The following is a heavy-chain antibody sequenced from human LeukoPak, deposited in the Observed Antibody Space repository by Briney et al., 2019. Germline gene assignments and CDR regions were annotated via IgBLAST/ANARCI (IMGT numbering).Heavy chain of an antibody. D-gene: IGHD6-6*01. CDR3: ARAEYSSSYYFDY. CDR1: GFTFSSYA. CDR2: ISSSSTI. V-gene: IGHV3-48*01. J-gene: IGHJ4*02. Sequence: GGSLRLSCAASGFTFSSYAMNWVRQAPGKGLEWVSYISSSSTIYYADSVKGRFTISRDNAKNSLYLQMHSLRAEDTAVYYCARAEYSSSYYFDYWGQGALVTVSS.